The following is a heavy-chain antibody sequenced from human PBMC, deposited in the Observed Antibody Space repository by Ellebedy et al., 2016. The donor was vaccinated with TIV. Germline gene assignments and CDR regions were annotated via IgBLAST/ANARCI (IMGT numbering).Heavy chain of an antibody. J-gene: IGHJ4*02. V-gene: IGHV3-30*03. D-gene: IGHD6-13*01. CDR1: GFAFSRFG. CDR2: ISPDGSYQ. CDR3: ARRGLAAGGTLLYY. Sequence: PGGSLRLSCAASGFAFSRFGMHWVRQAPGKGLEWVASISPDGSYQYYSDSVKGRFSISRDNSRNTLYLQMNSLRAEDTAVYYCARRGLAAGGTLLYYWGQGTLVTVSS.